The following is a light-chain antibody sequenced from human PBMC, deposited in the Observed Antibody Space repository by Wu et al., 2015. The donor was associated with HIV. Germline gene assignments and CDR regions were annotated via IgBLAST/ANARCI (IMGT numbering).Light chain of an antibody. CDR1: QRVSSNF. V-gene: IGKV3-20*01. CDR3: QQYGTSPLWT. J-gene: IGKJ1*01. Sequence: ETVLTQSPGTLSLSPGERATLSCRASQRVSSNFLAWYQQKPGQAPRLLIYDASNRATGIPDRFSGSGSGTDFTLTISRLEPEDFAVYYCQQYGTSPLWTFGQGTKAEIK. CDR2: DAS.